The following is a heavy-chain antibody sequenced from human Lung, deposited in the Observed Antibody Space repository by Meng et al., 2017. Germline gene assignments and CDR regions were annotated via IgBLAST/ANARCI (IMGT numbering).Heavy chain of an antibody. Sequence: QVQLQKWGRGLLKPSETLSLTCVVSGGSFSDYYWSWIRQPPGKGLEWIGEINHSGSTNYNPSLESRATISVDTSQNNLSLKLSSVTAADSAVYYCARGPTTMAHDFDYWGQGTLVTVSS. J-gene: IGHJ4*02. V-gene: IGHV4-34*01. D-gene: IGHD4-11*01. CDR1: GGSFSDYY. CDR3: ARGPTTMAHDFDY. CDR2: INHSGST.